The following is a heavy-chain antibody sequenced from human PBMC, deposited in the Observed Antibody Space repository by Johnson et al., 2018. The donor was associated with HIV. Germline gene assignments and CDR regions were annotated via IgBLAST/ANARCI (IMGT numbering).Heavy chain of an antibody. Sequence: VQLVESGGGLVQPGGSLRLSCAVSGFTFSNFAMHWVRQAPGKGLEYVSAISSNGIGTYYANSVDGRFTISIDNDKNTLYLEMGSLRVEDMAVYYCARSRGPMRKDAFDIWGQGTKVTVSS. CDR1: GFTFSNFA. J-gene: IGHJ3*02. V-gene: IGHV3-64*01. CDR3: ARSRGPMRKDAFDI. D-gene: IGHD3-10*01. CDR2: ISSNGIGT.